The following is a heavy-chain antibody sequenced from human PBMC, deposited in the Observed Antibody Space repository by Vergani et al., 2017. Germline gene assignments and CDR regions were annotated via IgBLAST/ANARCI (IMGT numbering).Heavy chain of an antibody. J-gene: IGHJ5*02. Sequence: EVQLEESGGGLVLPGRSLRLSCVASGFTSAGYAMHWVRQAPGKGLEWGSGISWNSNSIGYADSVKGCFTISRDNAKNSLYLQMNSLRAEDTALYYCAKDLGTSSGGGWFDPWGQGTLVTVSS. V-gene: IGHV3-9*02. CDR2: ISWNSNSI. CDR3: AKDLGTSSGGGWFDP. D-gene: IGHD6-6*01. CDR1: GFTSAGYA.